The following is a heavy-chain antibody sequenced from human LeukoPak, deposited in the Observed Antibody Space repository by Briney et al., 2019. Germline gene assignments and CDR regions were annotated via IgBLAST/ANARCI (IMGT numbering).Heavy chain of an antibody. D-gene: IGHD1-1*01. J-gene: IGHJ4*02. Sequence: GGSLRLSCAGSGFTFSSYGMSWVRQAPGKGLQWVSSISGSSGGTYYADSVKGRFTISRDNSKDTLYLQMNSLRAEDTAVYYCAKEGRGNAVDYWGQGTLVTVSS. CDR1: GFTFSSYG. CDR2: ISGSSGGT. CDR3: AKEGRGNAVDY. V-gene: IGHV3-23*01.